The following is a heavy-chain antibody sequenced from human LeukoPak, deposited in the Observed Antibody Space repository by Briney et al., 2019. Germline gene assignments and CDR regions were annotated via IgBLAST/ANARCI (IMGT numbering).Heavy chain of an antibody. Sequence: GESLKISFKGPGYSFATYWIGLVRQMPGKGLEWMGIIYPSDSDTRYSPSFQGQVTISADKSISTAYLQWSSLKASDTAMYYCARHPFGGNSEGVDYWGQGTLVTVSS. CDR1: GYSFATYW. CDR2: IYPSDSDT. CDR3: ARHPFGGNSEGVDY. V-gene: IGHV5-51*01. D-gene: IGHD4-23*01. J-gene: IGHJ4*02.